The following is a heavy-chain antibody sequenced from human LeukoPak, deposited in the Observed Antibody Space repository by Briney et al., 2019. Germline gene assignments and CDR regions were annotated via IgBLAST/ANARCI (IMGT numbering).Heavy chain of an antibody. CDR2: IYSDNT. Sequence: GGSLRLSCTVSGFTVSSNSMSWVRQAPGKGLEWVSFIYSDNTHYSDSVKGRFTISRDNSKNTLYLQMNSLRPEDTAVYYCAKDEGRVGAPAGFDYWGQGTLVTVSS. D-gene: IGHD1-26*01. V-gene: IGHV3-66*03. J-gene: IGHJ4*02. CDR3: AKDEGRVGAPAGFDY. CDR1: GFTVSSNS.